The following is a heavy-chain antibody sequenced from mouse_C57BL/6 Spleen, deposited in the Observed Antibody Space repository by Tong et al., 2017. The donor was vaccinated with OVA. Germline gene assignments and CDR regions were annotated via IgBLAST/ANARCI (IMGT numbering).Heavy chain of an antibody. V-gene: IGHV1-82*01. CDR1: GYAFSSSW. D-gene: IGHD2-4*01. CDR2: IYPGDGDT. CDR3: ARGEASYYDYDLYYAMDY. Sequence: VQLQESGAELVKPGASVKISCKASGYAFSSSWMNWVKQRPGKGLEWIGGIYPGDGDTNYNGKFKGKATLTADKSASTAYMQLSSLTSEDSAVYFCARGEASYYDYDLYYAMDYWGQGTSVTVSS. J-gene: IGHJ4*01.